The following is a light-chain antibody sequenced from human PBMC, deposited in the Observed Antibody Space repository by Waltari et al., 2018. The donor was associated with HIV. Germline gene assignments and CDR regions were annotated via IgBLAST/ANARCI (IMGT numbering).Light chain of an antibody. CDR2: DDN. V-gene: IGLV3-21*02. CDR1: NIGSKS. J-gene: IGLJ2*01. Sequence: SYVLTQPTSVSVAPGQTARITCGGTNIGSKSVHWYQQKPGQAPVLVVYDDNDRPSGIPERFFGSNSGNTATLTITRVEAGDEADYYCQVWDSGSDHPDVVFGGGTKLTVL. CDR3: QVWDSGSDHPDVV.